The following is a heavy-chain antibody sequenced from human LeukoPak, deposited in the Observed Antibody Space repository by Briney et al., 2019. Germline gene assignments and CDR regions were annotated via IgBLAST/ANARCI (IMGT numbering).Heavy chain of an antibody. V-gene: IGHV4-59*01. CDR3: ARTYYDSSGYYYPYYFDY. CDR1: GGSISSYY. D-gene: IGHD3-22*01. J-gene: IGHJ4*02. CDR2: TYYSGST. Sequence: SEALSLTCSVSGGSISSYYWSWIRQPPGKGLEWIGYTYYSGSTNYNPSLQSRVTISVDTSKNQFSLKLSSVTAADTAVYYCARTYYDSSGYYYPYYFDYWGQGTLVTVSS.